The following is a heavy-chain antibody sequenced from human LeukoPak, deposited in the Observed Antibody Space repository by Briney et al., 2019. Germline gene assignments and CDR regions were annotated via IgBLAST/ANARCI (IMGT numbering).Heavy chain of an antibody. CDR3: ARLSSFGEFRFDP. CDR2: INAGNGNT. D-gene: IGHD3-10*01. Sequence: ASVKVSCKASGYTFTSYAMHWVRQAPGQRLEWMGWINAGNGNTKYSQKFQGRVTITRDTSTSTAYMGLRSLRSDDTAVYYCARLSSFGEFRFDPWGQGTLVTVSS. V-gene: IGHV1-3*01. J-gene: IGHJ5*02. CDR1: GYTFTSYA.